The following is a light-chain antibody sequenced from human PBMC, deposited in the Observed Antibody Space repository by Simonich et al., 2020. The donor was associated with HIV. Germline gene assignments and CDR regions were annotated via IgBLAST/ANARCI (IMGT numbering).Light chain of an antibody. CDR1: HMVLYSSNNKNY. J-gene: IGKJ4*01. CDR3: QQYYSTPPIT. CDR2: WAS. V-gene: IGKV4-1*01. Sequence: DIVLTQSPDSLAVSLGERATINFKSSHMVLYSSNNKNYLAWYQQKPRQPPKLLIYWASTRESGVPDRFSGSGSGTDFTLTISSLQAEDVAVYYCQQYYSTPPITFGGGTKVEIK.